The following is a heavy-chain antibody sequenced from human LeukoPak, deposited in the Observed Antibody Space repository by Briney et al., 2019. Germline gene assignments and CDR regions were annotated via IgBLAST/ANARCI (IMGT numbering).Heavy chain of an antibody. CDR1: GGSFSSYY. Sequence: SETLSLTCAVYGGSFSSYYWSWIRQPPGKGLEWIGEINHSGSTNYNPSLKSRVTISVDTSKNQFSLKLSSVTAADTAVYYCARGTVGATARSDYWGQGTLVTVSS. CDR2: INHSGST. V-gene: IGHV4-34*01. CDR3: ARGTVGATARSDY. D-gene: IGHD1-26*01. J-gene: IGHJ4*02.